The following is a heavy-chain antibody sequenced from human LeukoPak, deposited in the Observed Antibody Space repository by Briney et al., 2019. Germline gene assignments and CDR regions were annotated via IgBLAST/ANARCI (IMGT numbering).Heavy chain of an antibody. D-gene: IGHD6-19*01. V-gene: IGHV3-23*01. CDR2: ISGSGGST. J-gene: IGHJ4*02. CDR1: GFTFSSYA. CDR3: ARGKYGYTSGWQIPDY. Sequence: GGSLRLSCAASGFTFSSYAMSWVRQAPGKGLEWVSAISGSGGSTYYADSVKGRFTISRDNSKNTLYLQMNSLRAGDTAVYYCARGKYGYTSGWQIPDYWGQGTLVTVSS.